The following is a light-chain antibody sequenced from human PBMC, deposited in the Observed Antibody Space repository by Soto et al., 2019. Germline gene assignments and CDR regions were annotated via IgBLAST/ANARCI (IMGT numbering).Light chain of an antibody. CDR2: QTS. J-gene: IGKJ1*01. V-gene: IGKV3D-15*03. CDR3: HQRQSWPRT. CDR1: QNISRS. Sequence: IVMTQSPVTLSVSPGERATLSCRASQNISRSLAWYQQKPGQGPSLLIYQTSIRAAGIPARFSASGSGTDFTLTISDVQPEDFALYYCHQRQSWPRTFGQGTKVDIK.